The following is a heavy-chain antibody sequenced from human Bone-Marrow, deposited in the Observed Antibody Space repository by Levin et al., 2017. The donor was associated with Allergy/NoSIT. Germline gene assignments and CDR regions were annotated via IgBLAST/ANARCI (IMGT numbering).Heavy chain of an antibody. Sequence: GGSLRLSCAASGFTFSSYEMNWVRQAPGKGLEWISYISSSGSTKYYADSVKGRFTISSKNSLDLQMNSLRAEDTAIYYCARAAESLHDFWSGYYRGYYYYYYMDVWGKGTTVTVSS. CDR3: ARAAESLHDFWSGYYRGYYYYYYMDV. D-gene: IGHD3-3*01. CDR2: ISSSGSTK. J-gene: IGHJ6*03. V-gene: IGHV3-48*03. CDR1: GFTFSSYE.